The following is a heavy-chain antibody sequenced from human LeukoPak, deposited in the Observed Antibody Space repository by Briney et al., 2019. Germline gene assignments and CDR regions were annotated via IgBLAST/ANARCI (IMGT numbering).Heavy chain of an antibody. J-gene: IGHJ5*02. V-gene: IGHV1-8*03. Sequence: GASVKVSCKASGYTFTSYDINWVRQATGQGLEWMGWMNPNSGNTGYAQKFQDRVTITRNTSISTAYMELSSLRSEDTAVYYCARDFWSGYYPAWGQGTLVTVSS. CDR2: MNPNSGNT. CDR1: GYTFTSYD. D-gene: IGHD3-3*01. CDR3: ARDFWSGYYPA.